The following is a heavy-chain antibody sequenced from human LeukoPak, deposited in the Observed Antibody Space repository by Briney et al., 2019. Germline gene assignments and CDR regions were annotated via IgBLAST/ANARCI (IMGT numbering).Heavy chain of an antibody. J-gene: IGHJ4*02. CDR2: IYYSGST. Sequence: SETLSLTCTVSGGSISSSSYYWGWLRQPPGKGLVWFGSIYYSGSTYYTPSLKSRVTISVDKSKNQFSLKLSSVSAADTAVYYCARGIDYYGSGNDYWGQGTLVTVSS. CDR1: GGSISSSSYY. D-gene: IGHD3-10*01. V-gene: IGHV4-39*01. CDR3: ARGIDYYGSGNDY.